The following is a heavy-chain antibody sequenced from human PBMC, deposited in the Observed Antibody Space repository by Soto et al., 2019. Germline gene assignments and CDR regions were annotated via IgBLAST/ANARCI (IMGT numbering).Heavy chain of an antibody. CDR2: ISAYNGNT. Sequence: GASVKVSCKASGYTFTSHGFSWVRQAPGKGLGGMGWISAYNGNTNYAQKLQGRVTMTTDTSTSTAYMELRSLRSDDTAVYYCARVYHCGGDCYLYYYYGMDGWGQGTMVTVSS. D-gene: IGHD2-21*02. CDR3: ARVYHCGGDCYLYYYYGMDG. V-gene: IGHV1-18*01. CDR1: GYTFTSHG. J-gene: IGHJ6*02.